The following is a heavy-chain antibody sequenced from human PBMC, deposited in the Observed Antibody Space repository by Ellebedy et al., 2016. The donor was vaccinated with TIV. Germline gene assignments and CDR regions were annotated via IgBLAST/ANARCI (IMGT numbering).Heavy chain of an antibody. CDR2: VFYSGSP. V-gene: IGHV4-39*01. CDR3: ARIDPWQPVDD. D-gene: IGHD2-21*01. J-gene: IGHJ4*02. CDR1: GGSVSSTRYY. Sequence: MPPETLSLTCSVSGGSVSSTRYYWAWIRQPPGKGLEWIGSVFYSGSPYYNTSFKIRVTLSVDTSKDQFSLNLRTVTAADTAVYYCARIDPWQPVDDWGQGILVSVSS.